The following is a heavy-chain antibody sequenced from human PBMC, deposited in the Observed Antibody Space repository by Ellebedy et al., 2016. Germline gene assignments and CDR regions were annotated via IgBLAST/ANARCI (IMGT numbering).Heavy chain of an antibody. CDR3: ARKSASNYYGDYDL. J-gene: IGHJ4*02. V-gene: IGHV3-74*03. D-gene: IGHD4-17*01. CDR1: GFTFSSHW. Sequence: GESLKISCAASGFTFSSHWMHWVRQAPGEGLVWVSRIDGHGSGITYADSVKGRFTISRDNARNILYLQMNSLRAEDTAVYYCARKSASNYYGDYDLWGQGTLVTVSS. CDR2: IDGHGSGI.